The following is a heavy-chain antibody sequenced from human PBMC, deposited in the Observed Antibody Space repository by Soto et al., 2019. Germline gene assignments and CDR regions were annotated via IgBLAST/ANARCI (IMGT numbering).Heavy chain of an antibody. V-gene: IGHV2-5*02. J-gene: IGHJ4*02. CDR1: AFSLSTSGVG. CDR2: IYWDDDK. D-gene: IGHD2-21*01. Sequence: QITLKESGPTLVKPTQTLTLTCTFSAFSLSTSGVGVGWIRQPPGKALEWLTFIYWDDDKRYSPSLKSRLAITKDTSNNQVVLTMPNMDPVDTATYYCARLVAAGITYYFDSWGQGTLVTVSS. CDR3: ARLVAAGITYYFDS.